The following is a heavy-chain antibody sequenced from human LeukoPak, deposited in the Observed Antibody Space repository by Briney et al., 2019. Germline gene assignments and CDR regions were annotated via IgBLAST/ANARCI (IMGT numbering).Heavy chain of an antibody. J-gene: IGHJ4*02. Sequence: PSETLSLTCTVSGGSISSYYWSWNRQPPGKGLEWIGYIYYSGSTNYNPSLKSRVTISVDTSKSQFSLKLSSVTAADTAVYYCALGFGELLWDYWGQGTLVTVSS. D-gene: IGHD3-10*01. CDR1: GGSISSYY. CDR2: IYYSGST. V-gene: IGHV4-59*12. CDR3: ALGFGELLWDY.